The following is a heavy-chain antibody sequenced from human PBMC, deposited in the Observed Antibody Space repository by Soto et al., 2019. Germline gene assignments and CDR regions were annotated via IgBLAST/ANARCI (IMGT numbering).Heavy chain of an antibody. CDR2: ISSSSNTI. D-gene: IGHD5-18*01. CDR3: ARSRGYSYGLAFDY. CDR1: GFMFGDYY. J-gene: IGHJ4*02. Sequence: GGSLRLSCAASGFMFGDYYMNWIRQGPGKGLEWVSYISSSSNTIYYADSVQGRFAISRDNAKNSLFLEMTNMDPVDTATYYCARSRGYSYGLAFDYWGQGTLVTVSS. V-gene: IGHV3-11*01.